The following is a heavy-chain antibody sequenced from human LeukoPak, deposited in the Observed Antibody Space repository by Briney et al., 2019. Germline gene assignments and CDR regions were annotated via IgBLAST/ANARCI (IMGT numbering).Heavy chain of an antibody. J-gene: IGHJ5*02. CDR3: ARTTYGATDVWFWFDP. CDR1: GYTFTGYY. CDR2: INPNSGGT. V-gene: IGHV1-2*02. Sequence: ASVKVSCKASGYTFTGYYMHWVRQALGQGLEWMGWINPNSGGTNYAQKFQGRVTMTRDTSISTAYMELSRLRSDDTAVYYCARTTYGATDVWFWFDPWGQGTLVTVSS. D-gene: IGHD1-26*01.